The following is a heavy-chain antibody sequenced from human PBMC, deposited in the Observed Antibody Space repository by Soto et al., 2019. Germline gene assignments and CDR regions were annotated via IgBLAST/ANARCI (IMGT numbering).Heavy chain of an antibody. CDR1: GFTVINTY. V-gene: IGHV3-66*01. CDR3: TRDPVDSPVFDY. D-gene: IGHD2-15*01. CDR2: IYRDGRT. Sequence: EMQLVESGGGLVQPGGSLRLSCAASGFTVINTYLSWVRQDPGKGLEWVSVIYRDGRTYYADSVKGRFTISRDHSKNTLYLQMISLRAEDTAVYYCTRDPVDSPVFDYWGQGTLVTVSS. J-gene: IGHJ4*02.